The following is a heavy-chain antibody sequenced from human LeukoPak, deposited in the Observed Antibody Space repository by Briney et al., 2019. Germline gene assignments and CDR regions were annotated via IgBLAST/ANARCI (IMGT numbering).Heavy chain of an antibody. CDR1: GYSFTSYW. CDR3: AVSETVGATGWFDP. V-gene: IGHV5-51*01. CDR2: IYPGDSDT. D-gene: IGHD1-26*01. J-gene: IGHJ5*02. Sequence: GESLKISCKGSGYSFTSYWIGWVRQMPGKGLEWMGIIYPGDSDTRYSPSFQGQVTISADKSISTAYLQWSSLKASDTAMYYCAVSETVGATGWFDPWAREPWSPSPQ.